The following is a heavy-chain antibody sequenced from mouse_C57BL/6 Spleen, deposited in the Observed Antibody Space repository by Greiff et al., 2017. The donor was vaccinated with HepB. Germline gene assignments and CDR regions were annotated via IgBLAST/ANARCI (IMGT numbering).Heavy chain of an antibody. D-gene: IGHD1-1*01. V-gene: IGHV1-63*01. J-gene: IGHJ2*01. Sequence: QVQLQQSGAELVRPGTSVKMSCKASGYTFTNYWIGWAKQRPGHGLEWIGDIYPGGGYTNYNEKFKGKATLTADKSSSTAYMQFSSLTSEDSAIYYCAREGGGSPYYFDYWGQGTTLTVSS. CDR1: GYTFTNYW. CDR2: IYPGGGYT. CDR3: AREGGGSPYYFDY.